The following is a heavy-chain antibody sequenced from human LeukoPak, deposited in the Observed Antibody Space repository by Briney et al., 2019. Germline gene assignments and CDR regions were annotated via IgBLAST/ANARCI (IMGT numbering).Heavy chain of an antibody. D-gene: IGHD3-9*01. J-gene: IGHJ4*02. CDR2: INPNSGGT. CDR3: ARDTKLRYFDWLFIDY. CDR1: GGTFSSYA. Sequence: ASVKVSCKASGGTFSSYAISWVRQAPGQGLEWMGWINPNSGGTNYAQKFQGRVTMTRDTSISTAYMELSRLRSDDTAVYYCARDTKLRYFDWLFIDYWGQGTLVTVSS. V-gene: IGHV1-2*02.